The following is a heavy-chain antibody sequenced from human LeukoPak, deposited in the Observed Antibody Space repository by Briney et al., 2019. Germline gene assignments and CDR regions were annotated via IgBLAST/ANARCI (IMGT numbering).Heavy chain of an antibody. CDR3: AKDFRIGYSAHFDY. J-gene: IGHJ4*02. CDR1: GFTFRSHA. Sequence: GGSLRLSCVGSGFTFRSHAMSWVRQAPEKGLEFVSGIYENGGTTYYADSVKGRFSISRDNSKNTLYLQMDSLRGEDSAVYYCAKDFRIGYSAHFDYWGQGALVTVSS. V-gene: IGHV3-23*01. CDR2: IYENGGTT. D-gene: IGHD2-15*01.